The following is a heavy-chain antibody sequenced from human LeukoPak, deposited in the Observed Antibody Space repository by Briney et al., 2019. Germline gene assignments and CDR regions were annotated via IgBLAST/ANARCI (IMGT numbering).Heavy chain of an antibody. D-gene: IGHD5-18*01. V-gene: IGHV1-2*02. Sequence: ASVKVSCKASGYTFTGYYMHWVRQAPGQGLGWMGWINPNSGGTNYAQKFQGRVTMTRDTSISTAYMELSRLRSDDTAVYYCARDFVLDTGVPAFDYWGQGTLVTVSS. CDR2: INPNSGGT. CDR3: ARDFVLDTGVPAFDY. J-gene: IGHJ4*02. CDR1: GYTFTGYY.